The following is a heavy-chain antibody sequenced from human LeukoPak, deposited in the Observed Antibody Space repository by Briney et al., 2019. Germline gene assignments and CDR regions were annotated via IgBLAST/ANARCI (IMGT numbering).Heavy chain of an antibody. D-gene: IGHD4-23*01. CDR1: GFTFSSYA. J-gene: IGHJ6*04. CDR2: ISGSGGST. Sequence: PGGSLRLSCAASGFTFSSYAMSWVRQAPGKGLEWVSAISGSGGSTYYADSVKGRFTISRDNSKNTLYLQMNSLRAEDTAVYYCARRVTVVTPFEVDVWGKGTTVTISS. V-gene: IGHV3-23*01. CDR3: ARRVTVVTPFEVDV.